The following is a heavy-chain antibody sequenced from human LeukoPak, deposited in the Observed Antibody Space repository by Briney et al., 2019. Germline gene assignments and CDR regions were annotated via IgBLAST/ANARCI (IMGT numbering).Heavy chain of an antibody. Sequence: PGGSLRLSCAASGFTFSDYYMTWIRQAPGKGLEWISYISSSGSTIYYADSVKGRFTISRDNAKNSLYLQMNSLRAEDTAVYYCAKDQPGIAAAGTDYWGQGTLVTVSS. J-gene: IGHJ4*02. CDR2: ISSSGSTI. D-gene: IGHD6-13*01. V-gene: IGHV3-11*01. CDR3: AKDQPGIAAAGTDY. CDR1: GFTFSDYY.